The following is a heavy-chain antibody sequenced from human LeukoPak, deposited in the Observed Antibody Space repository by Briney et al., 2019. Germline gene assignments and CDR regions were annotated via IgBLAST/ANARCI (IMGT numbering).Heavy chain of an antibody. CDR1: GFTFTDYY. CDR3: ARGVAAAAGGGYYFDY. D-gene: IGHD3-16*01. J-gene: IGHJ4*02. V-gene: IGHV3-11*01. CDR2: ISSSGSTV. Sequence: GGSLRLSCAASGFTFTDYYMPWIRQAPGKGLEWISYISSSGSTVFYADSVRGRFTFSRDNAKNSLYVQMNSLRAEDTAVYYCARGVAAAAGGGYYFDYWGQGTLVTVSS.